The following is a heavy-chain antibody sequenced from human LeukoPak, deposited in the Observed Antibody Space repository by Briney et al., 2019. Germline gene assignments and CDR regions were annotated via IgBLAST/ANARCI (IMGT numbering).Heavy chain of an antibody. J-gene: IGHJ4*02. CDR2: ISNDGSKK. V-gene: IGHV3-30*03. Sequence: GGSLRLSCAASGFTFSTYGFHWVRLAPGKGLEWVAVISNDGSKKHYGDSVKGRFTISRDNRNNTLFLQMNSLRDDDTAVYYCASEGVVGGAAHFDYWGQGTLVTVSS. CDR3: ASEGVVGGAAHFDY. D-gene: IGHD1-26*01. CDR1: GFTFSTYG.